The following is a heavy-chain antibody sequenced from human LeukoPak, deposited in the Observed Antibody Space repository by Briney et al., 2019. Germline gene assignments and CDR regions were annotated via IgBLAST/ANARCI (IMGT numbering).Heavy chain of an antibody. J-gene: IGHJ6*02. CDR2: ISSSSSSYI. CDR3: ARDSDYYGMDV. V-gene: IGHV3-21*01. CDR1: GFTFSSYS. Sequence: PGESLRLSCAASGFTFSSYSMNWVRQAPGKGLEWVSSISSSSSSYIYYADSVKGRFTISRDNAKNSLYLQMNSLRAEDTAVYYCARDSDYYGMDVWGQGTTVTVSS.